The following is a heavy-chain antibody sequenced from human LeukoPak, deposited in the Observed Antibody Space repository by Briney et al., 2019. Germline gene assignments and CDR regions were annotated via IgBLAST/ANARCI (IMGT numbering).Heavy chain of an antibody. Sequence: ASVKVSCKTSGFTFNRSAERWVRQARRKSLEWIGWIVVGSGKTNYAQKFQERVTISRDLLTSTAYMELSSLRSEDTAVYYCATLDDVWSGYSSVDWGQGTTVTVSS. CDR1: GFTFNRSA. CDR3: ATLDDVWSGYSSVD. CDR2: IVVGSGKT. J-gene: IGHJ6*02. D-gene: IGHD3-3*01. V-gene: IGHV1-58*01.